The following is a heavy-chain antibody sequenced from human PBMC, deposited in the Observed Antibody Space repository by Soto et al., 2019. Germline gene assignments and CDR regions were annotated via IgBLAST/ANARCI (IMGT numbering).Heavy chain of an antibody. CDR3: TRVVDGSAGEFDY. V-gene: IGHV3-74*01. CDR1: GFPLSNYW. J-gene: IGHJ4*02. D-gene: IGHD3-10*01. CDR2: IGSSGGGT. Sequence: EVQLVESGGGLVQPGGSLRLSCAASGFPLSNYWMHWVRQAPGEGLVWVSRIGSSGGGTTYADSVEGRFTISRDNAKNTLYLQMNSLRAEDTAVYFCTRVVDGSAGEFDYWGQGTLVTVSS.